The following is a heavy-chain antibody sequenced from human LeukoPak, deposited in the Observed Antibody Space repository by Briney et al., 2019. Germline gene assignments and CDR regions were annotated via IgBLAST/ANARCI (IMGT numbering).Heavy chain of an antibody. CDR2: ISSSSSYI. Sequence: PGGSLRLSCAASGFTFSSYSMNWVRQAPGKGLEWVSSISSSSSYIYYADSVKGRFTISRDNAKNSLYLQMNSLRAEDTAVYYCASSTYSSGWYGAPSVDYWGQGTLVTVSS. J-gene: IGHJ4*02. CDR1: GFTFSSYS. CDR3: ASSTYSSGWYGAPSVDY. V-gene: IGHV3-21*01. D-gene: IGHD6-19*01.